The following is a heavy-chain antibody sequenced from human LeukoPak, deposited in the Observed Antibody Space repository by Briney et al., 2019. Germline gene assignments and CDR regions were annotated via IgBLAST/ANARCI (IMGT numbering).Heavy chain of an antibody. Sequence: PWGSLRLSCAASGFTFSSYAMHWVRQAPGKGREWGAVISYEGSNKYYADSVKGRFTISRDNSKNTLYLQMNSLRAEDTAVYYCARGRKFGELLVPIDYWGQGTLVTVSS. D-gene: IGHD3-10*01. V-gene: IGHV3-30*04. CDR2: ISYEGSNK. CDR1: GFTFSSYA. CDR3: ARGRKFGELLVPIDY. J-gene: IGHJ4*02.